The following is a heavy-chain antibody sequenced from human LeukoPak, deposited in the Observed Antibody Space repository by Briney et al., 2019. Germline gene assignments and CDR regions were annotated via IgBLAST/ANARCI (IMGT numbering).Heavy chain of an antibody. D-gene: IGHD6-13*01. V-gene: IGHV4-4*02. CDR3: AGAEPRGIIWYPY. CDR2: IYHSGST. CDR1: GASISSNNW. J-gene: IGHJ4*02. Sequence: SETLSLTCAVSGASISSNNWWWSCVRQPPGKGLEWIGEIYHSGSTNYNPSLKSRVTMSVDRSKNQFSLKLSSVTAADTAVYYCAGAEPRGIIWYPYWGQGTLVTVSS.